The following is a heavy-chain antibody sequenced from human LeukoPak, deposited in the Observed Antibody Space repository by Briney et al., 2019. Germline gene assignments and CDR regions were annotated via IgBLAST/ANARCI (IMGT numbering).Heavy chain of an antibody. Sequence: GGSLRLSCAASGFTFSSYWMSWVRQAPGKGLERMANIKQDGSEKYYVDSVKGRFTISRDNAKNSLYLQMNSLRDEDTAVYYCARVRRDRLLYFDYWGQGTLVTVSS. D-gene: IGHD5-12*01. CDR1: GFTFSSYW. CDR2: IKQDGSEK. CDR3: ARVRRDRLLYFDY. J-gene: IGHJ4*02. V-gene: IGHV3-7*01.